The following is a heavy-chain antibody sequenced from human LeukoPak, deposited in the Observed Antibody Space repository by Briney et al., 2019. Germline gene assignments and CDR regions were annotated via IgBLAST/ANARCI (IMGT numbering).Heavy chain of an antibody. CDR3: AREGGSSRYFDY. V-gene: IGHV4-4*07. D-gene: IGHD6-13*01. Sequence: SETLSPTCTVSGDSISSYYWSWIRQPAGKGLEWIGRIYISGSSNYNPSLKSRVTMSVDTSKNQFSLNLSSVTAADTAVYYCAREGGSSRYFDYWGQGTLVTVSS. CDR1: GDSISSYY. J-gene: IGHJ4*02. CDR2: IYISGSS.